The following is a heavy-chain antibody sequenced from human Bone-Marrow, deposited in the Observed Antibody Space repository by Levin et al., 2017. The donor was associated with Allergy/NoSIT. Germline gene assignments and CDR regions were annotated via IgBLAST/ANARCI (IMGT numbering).Heavy chain of an antibody. D-gene: IGHD3-3*01. V-gene: IGHV3-66*01. Sequence: PGGSLRLSCAASGFTVSNNYMKWVRQAPGKGLEWVSVIYSGSITYYADSVKGRFTISRDNSKNTLYLQMNSLRAEDTAVYYCARGVSIFGVVTYAMDVWGQGTTVTVSS. J-gene: IGHJ6*02. CDR2: IYSGSIT. CDR3: ARGVSIFGVVTYAMDV. CDR1: GFTVSNNY.